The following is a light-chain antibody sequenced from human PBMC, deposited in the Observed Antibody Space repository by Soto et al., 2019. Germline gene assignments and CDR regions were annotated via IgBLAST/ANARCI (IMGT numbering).Light chain of an antibody. CDR1: NNDIGTFNF. Sequence: QSALTQPASVSGSPGQSITISCTGTNNDIGTFNFVSWYQQHPGKAPTLIIYEVSNRPSGVSDRFSGSKSGNTASLTISGLQAEDEAEYHCCSYAGSDSLVFGGGTQLTVL. J-gene: IGLJ2*01. V-gene: IGLV2-23*02. CDR3: CSYAGSDSLV. CDR2: EVS.